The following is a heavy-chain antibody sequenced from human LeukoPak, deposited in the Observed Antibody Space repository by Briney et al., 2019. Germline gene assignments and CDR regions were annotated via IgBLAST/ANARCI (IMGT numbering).Heavy chain of an antibody. CDR1: GFTFSSYG. D-gene: IGHD2-15*01. CDR3: AKSGVVAATPAPDY. CDR2: ISYDGSNK. V-gene: IGHV3-30*18. Sequence: PGGSLRLSCAASGFTFSSYGMHWVRQAPGKGLEWVAVISYDGSNKYYADSVKGRFTISRDNSKNTLYLQMNSLRAEDTAVYYCAKSGVVAATPAPDYWGQGTLVTVSS. J-gene: IGHJ4*02.